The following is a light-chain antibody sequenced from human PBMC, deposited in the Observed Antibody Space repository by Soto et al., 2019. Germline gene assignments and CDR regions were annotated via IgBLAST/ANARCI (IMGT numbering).Light chain of an antibody. Sequence: QSALTQPASVSASPGQSITIACSGSSSDVGAFDYVSWYQQLPDTAPKLVIFEVNKRPSGVSDRFSGSKSGNTASLTISGLLFDDEADYYCSSYTSDSTFVFGTWTKLTVL. J-gene: IGLJ1*01. CDR2: EVN. V-gene: IGLV2-14*01. CDR3: SSYTSDSTFV. CDR1: SSDVGAFDY.